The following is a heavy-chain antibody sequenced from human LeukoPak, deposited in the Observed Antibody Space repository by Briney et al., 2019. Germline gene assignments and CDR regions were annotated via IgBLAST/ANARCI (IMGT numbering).Heavy chain of an antibody. D-gene: IGHD3-10*01. CDR2: IYYSGST. CDR1: GGSISSSSYY. Sequence: SETLSLTCTVSGGSISSSSYYWGWIRQPPGKGLEWIGSIYYSGSTYYNPSLKSRVTISVDTSKNQFSLKLSSVTAADTAVYYCARHGSGQITMVRGVIAYFDYWGQGTLVTVSS. CDR3: ARHGSGQITMVRGVIAYFDY. V-gene: IGHV4-39*01. J-gene: IGHJ4*02.